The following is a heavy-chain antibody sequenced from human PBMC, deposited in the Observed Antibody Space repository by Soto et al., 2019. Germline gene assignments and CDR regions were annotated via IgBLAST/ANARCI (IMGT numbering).Heavy chain of an antibody. CDR2: MNPNSGNT. CDR3: ARVLGYCSSTSCYAKADDAFDI. J-gene: IGHJ3*02. D-gene: IGHD2-2*01. V-gene: IGHV1-8*01. Sequence: ASVKVSCKASGYTFTSYDINWVRQATGQGLEWMGWMNPNSGNTGYAQKFQGRVTMTRNTSISTAYMELSSLRSEDTAVYYCARVLGYCSSTSCYAKADDAFDIWGQGTMVTVSS. CDR1: GYTFTSYD.